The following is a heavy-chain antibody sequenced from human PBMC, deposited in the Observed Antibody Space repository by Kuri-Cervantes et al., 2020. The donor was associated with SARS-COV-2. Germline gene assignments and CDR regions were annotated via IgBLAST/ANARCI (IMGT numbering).Heavy chain of an antibody. V-gene: IGHV3-30-3*01. D-gene: IGHD1-26*01. J-gene: IGHJ4*02. CDR2: ISYDGSNK. Sequence: GGSLRLSCGASGFTFSSYAMHWVRQAPGKGLEWVAVISYDGSNKYYADSVKGRFTISRDSSKNTLYLQMNSLRAEDTAVYYCAKVVRGSYDYWGQGTLVTVSS. CDR3: AKVVRGSYDY. CDR1: GFTFSSYA.